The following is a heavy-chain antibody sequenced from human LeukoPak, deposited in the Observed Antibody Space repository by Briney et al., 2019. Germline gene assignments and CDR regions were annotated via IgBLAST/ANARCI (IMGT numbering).Heavy chain of an antibody. CDR3: AREGPTYSSSWYWFDP. CDR1: GYTFTGYY. CDR2: INPNSGGT. V-gene: IGHV1-2*02. J-gene: IGHJ5*02. D-gene: IGHD6-13*01. Sequence: ASVKVSCKASGYTFTGYYMHWVRQAPGQGLEWMGWINPNSGGTNYAQKFQGRVTMTRDTSISTAYMELSRLRSDDTAVYYCAREGPTYSSSWYWFDPWGQGTLVTVSS.